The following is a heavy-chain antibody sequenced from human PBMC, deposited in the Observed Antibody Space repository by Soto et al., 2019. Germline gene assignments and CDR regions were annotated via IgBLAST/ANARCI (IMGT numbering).Heavy chain of an antibody. Sequence: QVHLQESGPDLVRPSETLSLTCSFLGGSISSDNWWSWVRQTPGKGLEWTGEIYHSGNTNYNPSLKSRVTISVDKSKNQFSLKVTSVTAADTALYYCARLSASSKLRGVVINWGQGTLVTVSS. V-gene: IGHV4-4*02. D-gene: IGHD3-10*01. CDR3: ARLSASSKLRGVVIN. J-gene: IGHJ4*02. CDR1: GGSISSDNW. CDR2: IYHSGNT.